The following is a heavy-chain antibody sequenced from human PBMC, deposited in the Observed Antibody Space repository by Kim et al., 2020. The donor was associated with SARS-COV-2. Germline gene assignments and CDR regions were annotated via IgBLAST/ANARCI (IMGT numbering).Heavy chain of an antibody. D-gene: IGHD6-19*01. Sequence: ASVKVSCKASGYTFSTHAIHWVRQAPGQRLEWMGWINVGSGDTKSSQKFQGRVTVTSDTSATTVYMELSSLRSEDTAVYYCARDRSTGWSVIDYWGQGTLVTVSS. J-gene: IGHJ4*02. CDR1: GYTFSTHA. CDR2: INVGSGDT. CDR3: ARDRSTGWSVIDY. V-gene: IGHV1-3*01.